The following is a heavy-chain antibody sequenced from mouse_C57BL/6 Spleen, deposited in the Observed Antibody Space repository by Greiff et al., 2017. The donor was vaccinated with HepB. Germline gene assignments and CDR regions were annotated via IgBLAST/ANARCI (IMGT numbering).Heavy chain of an antibody. D-gene: IGHD2-5*01. Sequence: VQLQQPGAELVRPGSSVKLSCKASSYTFTSYWMDWVKQRPGQGLEWIGNIYPSDSETHYNQKFKDKATLTVDKSSSTAYMQLSSLTSEDSAVYYCASGGGTYYSNYEGFAYWGQGTLVTVSA. CDR2: IYPSDSET. J-gene: IGHJ3*01. V-gene: IGHV1-61*01. CDR3: ASGGGTYYSNYEGFAY. CDR1: SYTFTSYW.